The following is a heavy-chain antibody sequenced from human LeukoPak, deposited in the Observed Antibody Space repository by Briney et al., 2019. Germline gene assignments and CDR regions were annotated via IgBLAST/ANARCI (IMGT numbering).Heavy chain of an antibody. CDR1: GFTFSSYG. D-gene: IGHD3-22*01. CDR2: IWYDGSNK. CDR3: ARDRDPYDSSAYQSDY. J-gene: IGHJ4*02. Sequence: PGGSLRLSCAASGFTFSSYGMHWVRQAPGKGLEWVAVIWYDGSNKYYADSVKGRFTISRDNSKNTLYLQMNSLRVEDTAVYYCARDRDPYDSSAYQSDYWGQGTLVTVSS. V-gene: IGHV3-33*01.